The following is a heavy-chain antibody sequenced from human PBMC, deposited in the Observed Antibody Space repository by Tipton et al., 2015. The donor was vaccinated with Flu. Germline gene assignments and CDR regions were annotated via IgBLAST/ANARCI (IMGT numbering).Heavy chain of an antibody. CDR1: GFTFSDYW. V-gene: IGHV3-74*01. J-gene: IGHJ3*02. D-gene: IGHD6-13*01. CDR3: AREVAAAGVASFDI. Sequence: SLRLSCAASGFTFSDYWMGWVRQAPGKGLVWVSRITNDGSSTAYAGSVRGRFTMSRDNAKTTVYLVMNSLRVEDTAVYYCAREVAAAGVASFDIWGQGAMVTVSS. CDR2: ITNDGSST.